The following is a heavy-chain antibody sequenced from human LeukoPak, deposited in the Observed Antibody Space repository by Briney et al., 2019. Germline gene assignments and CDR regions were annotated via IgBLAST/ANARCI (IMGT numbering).Heavy chain of an antibody. CDR1: GYTFTSYG. Sequence: ASVKVSCKASGYTFTSYGISWVRQAPGQGLEWMGWINPNSGGTNYAQKFQGRVTMTRDTSISTAYMELSRLRSDDTAVYYCARDIGYSSSWYYFDYWGQGTLVTVSS. D-gene: IGHD6-13*01. CDR3: ARDIGYSSSWYYFDY. CDR2: INPNSGGT. V-gene: IGHV1-2*02. J-gene: IGHJ4*02.